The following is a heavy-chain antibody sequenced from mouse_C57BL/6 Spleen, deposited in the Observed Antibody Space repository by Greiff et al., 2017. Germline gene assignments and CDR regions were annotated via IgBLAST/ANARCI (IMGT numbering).Heavy chain of an antibody. Sequence: QVQLQQPGAELVKPGASVKLSCKASGYTFTSYWMHWVKQRPGQGLEWIGMIHPNSGSTNYNEKFKSKATLTVDKSSSTAYMQLSSLTSEDSAVYYCGRPGAGKRAMDYWGQGTSVTVSS. CDR2: IHPNSGST. J-gene: IGHJ4*01. CDR3: GRPGAGKRAMDY. V-gene: IGHV1-64*01. D-gene: IGHD3-3*01. CDR1: GYTFTSYW.